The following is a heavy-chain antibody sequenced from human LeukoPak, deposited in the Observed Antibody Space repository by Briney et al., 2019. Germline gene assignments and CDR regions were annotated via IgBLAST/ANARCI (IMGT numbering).Heavy chain of an antibody. CDR2: ISRNGDST. J-gene: IGHJ4*02. V-gene: IGHV3-64D*09. CDR3: VKSDNIVGATYFDY. CDR1: GFTFRSYA. D-gene: IGHD1-26*01. Sequence: GGSLRLSCSASGFTFRSYAVHWVRQAPGKGLAYISSISRNGDSTYYADSVKGRFTISRDNSKNTLSLHMSSLKPDDTAVYYCVKSDNIVGATYFDYWGQGTLVTVSS.